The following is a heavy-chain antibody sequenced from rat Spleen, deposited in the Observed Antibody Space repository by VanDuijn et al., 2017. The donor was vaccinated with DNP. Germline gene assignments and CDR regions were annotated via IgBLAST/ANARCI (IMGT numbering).Heavy chain of an antibody. D-gene: IGHD1-10*01. J-gene: IGHJ4*01. CDR1: GFTFSNYG. CDR3: ATTPFITTTGYAMDA. CDR2: ISPSGGST. Sequence: EVQLVESGGGLVQPGRSLKLSCAASGFTFSNYGMHWIRQAPTKGLEWVASISPSGGSTYYRDSVKGRFTISRDNAKSTLYLQMDSLRSEDTATYYCATTPFITTTGYAMDAWGQGTSVTVSS. V-gene: IGHV5-19*01.